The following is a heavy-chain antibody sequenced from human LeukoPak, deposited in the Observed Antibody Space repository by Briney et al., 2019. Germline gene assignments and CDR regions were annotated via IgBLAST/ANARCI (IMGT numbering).Heavy chain of an antibody. V-gene: IGHV4-30-2*01. D-gene: IGHD6-13*01. Sequence: PSETLSLTCAVSGGSISSAGYSWSWIRQPPGKGLEWIGYIYQSGSTYYNPSLKSRVTISVDRSKNQFSLKLSSVTAADTAVYYCARIAEPLYYFDYWGQGILVTVSS. CDR3: ARIAEPLYYFDY. CDR2: IYQSGST. CDR1: GGSISSAGYS. J-gene: IGHJ4*02.